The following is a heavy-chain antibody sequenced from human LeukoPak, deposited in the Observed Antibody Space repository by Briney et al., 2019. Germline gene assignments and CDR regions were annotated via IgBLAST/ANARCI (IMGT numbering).Heavy chain of an antibody. CDR1: GGTFSSYA. Sequence: SVTVSCTASGGTFSSYAISWVRQAPGQGLEWMGGIIPIFGTANYAQKFQGRVTITADESTSTAYMELSSLRSEDTAVYYCARARSPKPAYDKQDAFDIWGQGTMVTVSS. V-gene: IGHV1-69*01. CDR3: ARARSPKPAYDKQDAFDI. CDR2: IIPIFGTA. D-gene: IGHD3-22*01. J-gene: IGHJ3*02.